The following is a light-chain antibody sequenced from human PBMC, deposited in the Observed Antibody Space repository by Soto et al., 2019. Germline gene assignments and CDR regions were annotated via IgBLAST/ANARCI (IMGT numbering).Light chain of an antibody. CDR2: KAS. Sequence: DIQMTQSPSTLSASVGDRVTITCRASQSISSWLAWYQQKPGKAPKLLIYKASSLESGVPSRFSGSGSGIAFTLTISSLQPDAFASYYCQQYNSYPSFGGGTKVEIK. V-gene: IGKV1-5*03. J-gene: IGKJ4*01. CDR1: QSISSW. CDR3: QQYNSYPS.